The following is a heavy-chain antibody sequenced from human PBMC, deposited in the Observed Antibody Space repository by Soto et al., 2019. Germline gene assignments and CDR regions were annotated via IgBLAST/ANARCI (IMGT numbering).Heavy chain of an antibody. J-gene: IGHJ3*02. Sequence: ASVKVSCKASGYTFTGYYMHWVRQAPGQGLEWMGWINPNSGGTNYAQKFQGRVTMTRDTSISTAYMELGRLRSDDTAVYYCASAPHDFWSWWAFDIWGQGTMVTVSS. D-gene: IGHD3-3*01. CDR3: ASAPHDFWSWWAFDI. CDR1: GYTFTGYY. V-gene: IGHV1-2*02. CDR2: INPNSGGT.